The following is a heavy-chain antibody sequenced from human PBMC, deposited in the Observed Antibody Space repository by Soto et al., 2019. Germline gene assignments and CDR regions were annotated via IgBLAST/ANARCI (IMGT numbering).Heavy chain of an antibody. D-gene: IGHD6-13*01. Sequence: GGSLRLSCTASGFTFSSYAMSWVRQAPGKELEWVSAISGSGGSTYYADSVKGRFTISRDNSKNTLYLQMNSLRAEDTAVYYCAKEQQLVGAYYYYYMDVWGKGTTVTVSS. CDR2: ISGSGGST. CDR1: GFTFSSYA. CDR3: AKEQQLVGAYYYYYMDV. J-gene: IGHJ6*03. V-gene: IGHV3-23*01.